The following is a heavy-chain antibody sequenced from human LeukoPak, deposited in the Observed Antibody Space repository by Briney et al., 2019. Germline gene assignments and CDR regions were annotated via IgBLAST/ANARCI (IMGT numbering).Heavy chain of an antibody. D-gene: IGHD4-17*01. CDR1: GFTFSSYA. CDR2: ISYDGSNK. J-gene: IGHJ4*02. Sequence: GGSLRLSCAASGFTFSSYAMHWVRQAPGKGLEWVAVISYDGSNKYYADSVKGRFTISRDNSKNTLYLQMNSLRAEDTAVYYCAKAMTTSSFDYWGQGTLVTVSS. CDR3: AKAMTTSSFDY. V-gene: IGHV3-30*01.